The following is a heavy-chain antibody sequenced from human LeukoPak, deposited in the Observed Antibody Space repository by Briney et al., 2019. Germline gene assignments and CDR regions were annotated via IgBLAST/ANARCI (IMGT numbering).Heavy chain of an antibody. CDR2: INHGGST. CDR3: ARGAKLDYGYFDL. V-gene: IGHV4-34*01. D-gene: IGHD1-1*01. CDR1: GGSFSGYY. Sequence: PSETLSLTCAVYGGSFSGYYWSWIRQPPGKGLEWIGEINHGGSTNYNPSLKSRVTISVDTSKNQFSLKLSSVTAADTAVYYCARGAKLDYGYFDLWGRGTLVTVSS. J-gene: IGHJ2*01.